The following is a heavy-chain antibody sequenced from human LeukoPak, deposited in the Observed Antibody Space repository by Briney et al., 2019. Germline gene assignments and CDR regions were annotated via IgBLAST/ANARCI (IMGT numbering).Heavy chain of an antibody. J-gene: IGHJ4*02. Sequence: GESLKISCKGSGYTFIRYWIGWVRQMPGKGLEWVGIIYPGDSDTRNSPSFQGQVTISVDKSINSAYLQWSSLKASDTAIYYCARLPNYGSGSYYRYYFDYWGQGTLVTVSS. CDR1: GYTFIRYW. CDR3: ARLPNYGSGSYYRYYFDY. D-gene: IGHD3-10*01. V-gene: IGHV5-51*01. CDR2: IYPGDSDT.